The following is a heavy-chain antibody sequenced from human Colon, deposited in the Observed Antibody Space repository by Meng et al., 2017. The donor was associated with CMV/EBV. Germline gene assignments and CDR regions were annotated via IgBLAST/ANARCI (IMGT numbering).Heavy chain of an antibody. D-gene: IGHD3-9*01. V-gene: IGHV3-43D*03. Sequence: LSLTCAASGFIFEVYAMHWVRQVPGKGLEWVSLIDWDGGNTYYADAVKGRFTISRDNSKDSLYLQMNSLRVEDTALYYCAKDLTAYYHTTGGADFSGMDVWGLGTTVTVSS. CDR2: IDWDGGNT. CDR1: GFIFEVYA. CDR3: AKDLTAYYHTTGGADFSGMDV. J-gene: IGHJ6*02.